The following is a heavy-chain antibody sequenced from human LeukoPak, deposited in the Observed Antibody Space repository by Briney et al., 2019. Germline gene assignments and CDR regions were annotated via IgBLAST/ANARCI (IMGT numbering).Heavy chain of an antibody. Sequence: GASVKVSCKASGYTFTSYGISWVRQAPGQGLEWMGWISAYNGNTNYAQKLQGRVTMTTDTSTSTAYMELRSLRSDDTAVYYCASPPPPSGNYANSSNYSVAVGEKGPRSTVSS. D-gene: IGHD1-7*01. CDR2: ISAYNGNT. V-gene: IGHV1-18*01. CDR3: ASPPPPSGNYANSSNYSVAV. J-gene: IGHJ6*03. CDR1: GYTFTSYG.